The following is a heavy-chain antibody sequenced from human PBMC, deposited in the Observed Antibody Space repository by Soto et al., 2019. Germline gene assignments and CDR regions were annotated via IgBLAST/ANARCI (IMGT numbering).Heavy chain of an antibody. J-gene: IGHJ5*02. CDR1: GFTFSSYS. Sequence: EVQLVESGGGLVKPGGSLRLSCAASGFTFSSYSMNWVRQVPGKGLEWVSSISSSSSYIYYADSVKGRFTISRDNAKNSLYLQMNSLRAEDTAVYYCASILTGYKYHWFDPWGQGTLVTVSS. CDR3: ASILTGYKYHWFDP. D-gene: IGHD3-9*01. V-gene: IGHV3-21*01. CDR2: ISSSSSYI.